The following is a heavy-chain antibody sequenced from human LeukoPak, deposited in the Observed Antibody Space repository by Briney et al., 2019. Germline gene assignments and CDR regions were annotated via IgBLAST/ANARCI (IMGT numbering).Heavy chain of an antibody. CDR1: GFTFSSYG. D-gene: IGHD4-17*01. Sequence: GGSLRLSCAASGFTFSSYGIHWVRQAPGKGLEWVAVISDDGGKKYYADSVKGRFTISRDNSKNRLYVQMNSLRAEDTAVYYCAKEPYYGDYYYNGMGVWGQGTTVTVSS. V-gene: IGHV3-30*18. CDR2: ISDDGGKK. CDR3: AKEPYYGDYYYNGMGV. J-gene: IGHJ6*02.